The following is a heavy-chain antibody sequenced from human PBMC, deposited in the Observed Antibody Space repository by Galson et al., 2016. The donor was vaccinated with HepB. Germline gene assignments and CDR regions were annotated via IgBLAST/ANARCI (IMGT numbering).Heavy chain of an antibody. J-gene: IGHJ4*02. CDR2: IKPSGGNT. CDR1: GYGFTIYD. CDR3: ARELDHSFYFDY. D-gene: IGHD1-14*01. V-gene: IGHV1-46*01. Sequence: SVKVSCKASGYGFTIYDINWVRQATGQGLEWMGIIKPSGGNTIYAQKFQDRITMTRDTSTSTVYMELISLRSEDTAVYHCARELDHSFYFDYWGQGTLLTVSS.